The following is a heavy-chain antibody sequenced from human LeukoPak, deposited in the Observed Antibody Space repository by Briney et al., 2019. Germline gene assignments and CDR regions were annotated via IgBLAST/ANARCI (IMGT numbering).Heavy chain of an antibody. V-gene: IGHV1-24*01. CDR3: ARWSLSGQADYYHGMDV. J-gene: IGHJ6*02. CDR2: FDPEDGET. Sequence: ASVKVSCKVSGYTLTELSMHWVRQAPGKGLEWMGGFDPEDGETIYAQKFQGRVTMTEDTSTDTAYMELSSLRSEDTAVYYCARWSLSGQADYYHGMDVWGQGTTVTVSS. CDR1: GYTLTELS. D-gene: IGHD5-12*01.